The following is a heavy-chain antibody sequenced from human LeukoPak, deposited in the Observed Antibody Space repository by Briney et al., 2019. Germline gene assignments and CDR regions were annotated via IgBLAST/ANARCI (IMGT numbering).Heavy chain of an antibody. J-gene: IGHJ4*02. CDR2: IDYSGST. D-gene: IGHD1-26*01. Sequence: SQTLSLTCTVSGGSISSSHNYWAWIRQPPGKGLEWIGNIDYSGSTYYNPSLKSRVTISIDTSKSHFSLKLSPVTAAETAVYYCARQSGSHWFVPSIDYWGQGTLVTVSS. CDR1: GGSISSSHNY. CDR3: ARQSGSHWFVPSIDY. V-gene: IGHV4-39*01.